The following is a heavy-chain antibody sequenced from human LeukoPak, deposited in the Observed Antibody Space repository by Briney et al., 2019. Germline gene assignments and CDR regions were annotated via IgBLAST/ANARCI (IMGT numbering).Heavy chain of an antibody. D-gene: IGHD6-13*01. CDR2: IYYSGST. Sequence: SETLSLTCTVSGGSISSGGYYWSWIRQHPGKGLEWIGYIYYSGSTYYNPSLKSRVTISVDTSKNQFSLKLSSVTAADTAVYYCARVSRVAAASMKGMDVWGQGTTVTVSS. J-gene: IGHJ6*02. CDR3: ARVSRVAAASMKGMDV. CDR1: GGSISSGGYY. V-gene: IGHV4-31*03.